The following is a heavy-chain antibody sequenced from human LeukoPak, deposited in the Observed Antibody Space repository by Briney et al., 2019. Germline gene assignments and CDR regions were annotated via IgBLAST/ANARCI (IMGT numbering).Heavy chain of an antibody. CDR3: ARVYMVRGVRYYYYGMDV. J-gene: IGHJ6*02. D-gene: IGHD3-10*01. CDR2: INPNSGGT. V-gene: IGHV1-2*02. CDR1: GYTFTGYY. Sequence: SVKVSCKASGYTFTGYYMHWVRQAPGQGLEWMGWINPNSGGTNYAQKFQGRVTMTRDTSISTAYMEVSRLRSDDTAVYYCARVYMVRGVRYYYYGMDVWGQGTTVTVSS.